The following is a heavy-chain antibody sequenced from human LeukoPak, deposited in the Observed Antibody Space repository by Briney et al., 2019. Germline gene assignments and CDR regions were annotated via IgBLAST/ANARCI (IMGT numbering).Heavy chain of an antibody. Sequence: ASVKVSCKASGYTFTSYDINWVRQAAGQGGEGRGWMNPNSGNTGYAQKFQGRVPMTRDKSTSTVYMELRGLRFEDTAMYYCARDLNSYGYSYDSWGQGTLVTVSS. CDR3: ARDLNSYGYSYDS. D-gene: IGHD5-18*01. CDR2: MNPNSGNT. J-gene: IGHJ4*02. V-gene: IGHV1-8*01. CDR1: GYTFTSYD.